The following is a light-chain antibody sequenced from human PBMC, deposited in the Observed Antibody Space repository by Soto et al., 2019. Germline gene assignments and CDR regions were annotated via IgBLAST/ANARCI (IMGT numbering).Light chain of an antibody. J-gene: IGLJ1*01. CDR2: EVS. Sequence: QSALTQPASVSGSPGQSITISCTGTSSDVGAYNFVSWYQQHPGKAPKLMIYEVSNRPSGVSNRFSGSKSGSTASLTVSGLQADDEAEYYCASYAGTKLFVFGSGTKLTVL. CDR3: ASYAGTKLFV. V-gene: IGLV2-14*01. CDR1: SSDVGAYNF.